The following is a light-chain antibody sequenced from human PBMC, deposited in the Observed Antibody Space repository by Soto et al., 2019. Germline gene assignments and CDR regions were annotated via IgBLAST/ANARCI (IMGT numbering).Light chain of an antibody. V-gene: IGKV1-33*01. CDR3: QQYENLPT. Sequence: DIQMTQSPSSLSASVGDRVTITCRASQNIKKYLNWYQQQPGKAPKLLIYDASNLEAGVPSRFRGSGSGTDFTFTISRLQPEDIATYYCQQYENLPTFGQGTRLEIK. J-gene: IGKJ5*01. CDR1: QNIKKY. CDR2: DAS.